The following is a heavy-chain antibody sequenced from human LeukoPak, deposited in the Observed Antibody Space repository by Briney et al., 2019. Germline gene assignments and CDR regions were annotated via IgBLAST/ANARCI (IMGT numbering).Heavy chain of an antibody. D-gene: IGHD1-26*01. Sequence: PGGSLRLSCAASGFTSNNYAMSWVRQAPGKGLGWVSGVSGSGSGTYYADSVKGRFTISRDNSKNTLFLQMSSLRAEDTAVYYCAKVSAVGTTTGYFDYWGQGTLVTVSS. CDR3: AKVSAVGTTTGYFDY. CDR2: VSGSGSGT. V-gene: IGHV3-23*01. J-gene: IGHJ4*02. CDR1: GFTSNNYA.